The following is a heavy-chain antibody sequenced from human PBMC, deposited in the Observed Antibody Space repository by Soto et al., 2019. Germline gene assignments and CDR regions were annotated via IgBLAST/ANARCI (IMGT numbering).Heavy chain of an antibody. CDR3: ARGDYGTGGYPFPYFDY. CDR2: INPDSGAT. J-gene: IGHJ4*02. D-gene: IGHD2-8*02. V-gene: IGHV1-2*02. Sequence: HEHLVQSGAEVKRPGASLKVSCKASGYSFTGYYIHWVRQAPGQGLEWMGWINPDSGATNYAQNFHGRVTLTSDKSISTASMDLTSLTSDDTAVYYCARGDYGTGGYPFPYFDYWGQGTLVIVSS. CDR1: GYSFTGYY.